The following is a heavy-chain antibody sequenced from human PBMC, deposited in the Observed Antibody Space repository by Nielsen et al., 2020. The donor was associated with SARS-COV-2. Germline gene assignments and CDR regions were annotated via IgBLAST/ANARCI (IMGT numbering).Heavy chain of an antibody. D-gene: IGHD6-6*01. V-gene: IGHV2-5*01. CDR1: GFSLSDTSEG. CDR3: ARIREAARPDYYYYGMDV. Sequence: SGPTLVKPTQTLTLTCTFSGFSLSDTSEGVGWIRQPPGKALEWLALIYWNDDKRYSTSLKTRLTISKDTSKNQVVLTMTNMDPVDTATYYCARIREAARPDYYYYGMDVWGQGTTVTVSS. J-gene: IGHJ6*02. CDR2: IYWNDDK.